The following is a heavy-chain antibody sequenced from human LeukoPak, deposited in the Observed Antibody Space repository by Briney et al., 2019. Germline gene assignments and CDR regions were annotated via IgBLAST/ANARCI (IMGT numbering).Heavy chain of an antibody. V-gene: IGHV1-18*01. CDR2: ISAYNGNT. CDR3: ARVDCSGGSCYFASPPRYYYFDY. D-gene: IGHD2-15*01. Sequence: ASVKVSCKASGYTFTSYGISWVRQAPGQGLEWMGWISAYNGNTNYAQKLQGRVTMTTDTSSSTAYMELRSLRSDDTAVYYCARVDCSGGSCYFASPPRYYYFDYWGQGTLVTVSS. J-gene: IGHJ4*02. CDR1: GYTFTSYG.